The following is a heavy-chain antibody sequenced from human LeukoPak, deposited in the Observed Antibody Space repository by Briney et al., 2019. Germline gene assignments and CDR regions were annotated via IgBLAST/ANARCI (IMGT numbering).Heavy chain of an antibody. CDR3: ARLEYSSSRSSDAFDI. V-gene: IGHV4-34*01. J-gene: IGHJ3*02. Sequence: PSETLSLTCAVYGGSFSGYYWSWIRQPPGKGLEWIGEINHSGSTNYNPSLKSRVTISVDTSKNQFSLKLSSVTAADTAVYYCARLEYSSSRSSDAFDIWGQGTMVTVSS. D-gene: IGHD6-13*01. CDR1: GGSFSGYY. CDR2: INHSGST.